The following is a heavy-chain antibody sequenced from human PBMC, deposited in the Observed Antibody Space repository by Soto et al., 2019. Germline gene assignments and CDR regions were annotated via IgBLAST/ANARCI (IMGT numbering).Heavy chain of an antibody. D-gene: IGHD6-13*01. CDR1: GGSFSGYY. Sequence: SETLSLTCAVYGGSFSGYYWSWIRQPPGKGLEWIGEINHSGSTNYNPSLKSRVTISVDTSKNQFSLKLSSVTAADTAVYYCARLRGFKAAAGEKDDYWAQGTLVTVSS. V-gene: IGHV4-34*01. CDR3: ARLRGFKAAAGEKDDY. CDR2: INHSGST. J-gene: IGHJ4*02.